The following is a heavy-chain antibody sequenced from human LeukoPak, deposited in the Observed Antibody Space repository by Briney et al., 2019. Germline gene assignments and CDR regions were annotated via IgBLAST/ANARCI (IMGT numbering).Heavy chain of an antibody. D-gene: IGHD3-10*01. Sequence: SVKVSCKASGGTFSSYAISWVRQAPGQGLEWMGGIIPIFGTANYAQKFQGRVTITADESTSTAYMELSSLRSEDTAVYYCARAWYYGSGSYYIDYWGQGTLVTVSS. CDR2: IIPIFGTA. J-gene: IGHJ4*02. V-gene: IGHV1-69*13. CDR1: GGTFSSYA. CDR3: ARAWYYGSGSYYIDY.